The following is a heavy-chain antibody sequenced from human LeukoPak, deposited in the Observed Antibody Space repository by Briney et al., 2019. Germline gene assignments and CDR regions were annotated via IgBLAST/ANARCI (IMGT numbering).Heavy chain of an antibody. CDR2: ISVDGTYK. V-gene: IGHV3-30*03. Sequence: GGSLRLSCAVSGFTFSSYGMHWIRQAPGRGLEWVAIISVDGTYKYYTDSVKGRFTISRDDSKNTAYLQMNSLKTEDTAVYYCTRPYYDILTGYYYWGQGTLVTVSS. J-gene: IGHJ4*02. D-gene: IGHD3-9*01. CDR1: GFTFSSYG. CDR3: TRPYYDILTGYYY.